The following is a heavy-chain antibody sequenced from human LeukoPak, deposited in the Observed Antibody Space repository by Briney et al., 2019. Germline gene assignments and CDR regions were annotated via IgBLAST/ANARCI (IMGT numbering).Heavy chain of an antibody. V-gene: IGHV3-30-3*01. Sequence: GGSLRLSCAASGFTFSSYAMHWVRQAPGKGLEWVAVISYDGSNKCYADSVKGRFTISRDNSKNTLYLQMNSLRAEDTAVYYCARVFYRGAAAGHYWGQGTLVTVSS. D-gene: IGHD6-13*01. J-gene: IGHJ4*02. CDR3: ARVFYRGAAAGHY. CDR1: GFTFSSYA. CDR2: ISYDGSNK.